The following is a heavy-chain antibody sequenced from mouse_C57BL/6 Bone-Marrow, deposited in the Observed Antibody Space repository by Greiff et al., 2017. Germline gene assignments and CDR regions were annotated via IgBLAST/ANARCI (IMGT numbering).Heavy chain of an antibody. CDR2: IDPANGDT. D-gene: IGHD2-2*01. V-gene: IGHV14-4*01. CDR1: GFNIKDDY. Sequence: VQLQQPGAELVRPGASVKLSCTASGFNIKDDYMHWVKQRPEQGLAWIGWIDPANGDTEYDSKFQGKATITADTSSNTAYLQLSSLTSDDTAVYDSTPWLRRGYYYSMDNGGQGTTLTVTS. CDR3: TPWLRRGYYYSMDN. J-gene: IGHJ2*01.